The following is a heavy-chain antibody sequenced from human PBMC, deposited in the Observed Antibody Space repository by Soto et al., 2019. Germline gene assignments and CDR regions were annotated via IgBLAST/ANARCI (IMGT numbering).Heavy chain of an antibody. Sequence: PSVTLSHTYTVAGGSVSSRSCYWSWQRQPPGKGLEWIGYIYYSGSTNYNPSLKSRVTISVDTSKNQFSLKLSSVTAEDTAVYYCARVMKTYYAFWSGYYTFDWFDPWGQGTLVPV. D-gene: IGHD3-3*01. J-gene: IGHJ5*02. CDR3: ARVMKTYYAFWSGYYTFDWFDP. CDR1: GGSVSSRSCY. CDR2: IYYSGST. V-gene: IGHV4-61*01.